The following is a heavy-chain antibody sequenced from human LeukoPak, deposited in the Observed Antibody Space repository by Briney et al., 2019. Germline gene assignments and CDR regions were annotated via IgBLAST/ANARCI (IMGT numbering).Heavy chain of an antibody. CDR2: INPSGGST. J-gene: IGHJ6*03. D-gene: IGHD1-26*01. V-gene: IGHV1-46*01. CDR1: GYTLTSYY. CDR3: ARGGYSGLYYMDV. Sequence: ASLKVSCKASGYTLTSYYMHWLGQAPGQGLGWMGIINPSGGSTDYAQKFQGRVTMTRDMSTSTVYVELSSLRSEDTAVYYCARGGYSGLYYMDVWGKGTTVTVS.